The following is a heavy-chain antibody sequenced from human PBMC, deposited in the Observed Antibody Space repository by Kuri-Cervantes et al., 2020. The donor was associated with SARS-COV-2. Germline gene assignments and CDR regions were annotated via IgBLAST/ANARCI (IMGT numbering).Heavy chain of an antibody. CDR1: GFTFSSYW. J-gene: IGHJ4*02. V-gene: IGHV3-7*04. D-gene: IGHD2-21*01. Sequence: ETLSLTCAASGFTFSSYWMSWVRQAPGKGLEWVANIKQDGSEKYYVDSVKGRFTISRDNAKNSLYLKMNSLRAEDTAVYYCARGRFRDYWGQGTLVTVSS. CDR2: IKQDGSEK. CDR3: ARGRFRDY.